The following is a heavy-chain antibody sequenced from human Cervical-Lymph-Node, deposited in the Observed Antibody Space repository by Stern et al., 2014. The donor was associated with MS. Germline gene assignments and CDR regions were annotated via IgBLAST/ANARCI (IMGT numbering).Heavy chain of an antibody. CDR2: ITPVFNSA. CDR1: GDTFTNYA. CDR3: AREVGSLAMDV. Sequence: VHLVESGAEVKKPGSSVKVSCKASGDTFTNYAISWVRQAPGQGPEWMGGITPVFNSADYAHKFQGRLTITADKSRSTAYMELSSLTSEDTAVYYCAREVGSLAMDVWGQGTTVIVSS. V-gene: IGHV1-69*06. D-gene: IGHD1-1*01. J-gene: IGHJ6*01.